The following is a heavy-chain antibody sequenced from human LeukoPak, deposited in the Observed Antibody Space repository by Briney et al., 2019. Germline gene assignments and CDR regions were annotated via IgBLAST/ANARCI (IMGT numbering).Heavy chain of an antibody. CDR2: IKQDGSEK. V-gene: IGHV3-7*01. Sequence: PGGSLRLSCAASGFTFSSYWMSWVRQAPGKGLEWVANIKQDGSEKYFVDSVKGRFTISRDNAENSLYLQMDSLRAEDTAVYYCARDRGWYCSSTTCLTYYFDSWGQGTLVTVSS. J-gene: IGHJ4*02. D-gene: IGHD2-2*01. CDR1: GFTFSSYW. CDR3: ARDRGWYCSSTTCLTYYFDS.